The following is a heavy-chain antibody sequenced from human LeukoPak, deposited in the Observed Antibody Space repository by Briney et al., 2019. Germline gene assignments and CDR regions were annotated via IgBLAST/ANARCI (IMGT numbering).Heavy chain of an antibody. V-gene: IGHV4-61*08. J-gene: IGHJ6*02. CDR1: GGSISSGDYY. D-gene: IGHD3-9*01. Sequence: SQTPSLTCTVSGGSISSGDYYWSWIRQPPGKGLEWIGYIYYSGSTNYNPSLKSRVTISVDTSKNQFSLKLSSVTAADTAVYYCARNPSYDILTGYSDYYGMDVWGQGTTVTVSS. CDR2: IYYSGST. CDR3: ARNPSYDILTGYSDYYGMDV.